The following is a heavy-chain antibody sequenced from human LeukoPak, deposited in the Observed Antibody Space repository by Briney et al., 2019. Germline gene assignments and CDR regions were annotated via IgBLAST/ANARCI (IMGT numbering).Heavy chain of an antibody. V-gene: IGHV3-30*04. J-gene: IGHJ5*02. CDR1: GFTFSSYA. CDR2: ISYDGSNK. D-gene: IGHD3-16*01. Sequence: AGGSLRLSCAASGFTFSSYAMHWVRQAPGKGLEWVAVISYDGSNKYYADSVKGRFTISRDNSKNTLYLQMNSLRAEDTAVYYCAASSGSSPRKLRPNWFDPWGQGTLVTVSS. CDR3: AASSGSSPRKLRPNWFDP.